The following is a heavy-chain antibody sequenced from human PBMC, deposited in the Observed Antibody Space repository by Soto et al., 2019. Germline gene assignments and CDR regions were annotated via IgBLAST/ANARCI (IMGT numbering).Heavy chain of an antibody. CDR3: ALDTIPGGPDYFDY. Sequence: QVQLVESGGDVVQPGTSLRLSCAASGFSFSTNVLHWVRQAPGKGLEWVAVMSPSGAEKYYTDSVKGRFIISRDNSKNPLYLQMNSLTTDDTAVYYCALDTIPGGPDYFDYWGQGTLVTVSS. CDR2: MSPSGAEK. D-gene: IGHD2-15*01. CDR1: GFSFSTNV. J-gene: IGHJ4*02. V-gene: IGHV3-30-3*01.